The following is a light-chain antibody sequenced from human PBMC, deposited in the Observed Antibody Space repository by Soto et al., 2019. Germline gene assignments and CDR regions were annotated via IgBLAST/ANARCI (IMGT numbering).Light chain of an antibody. CDR3: SSYAGRNNFV. J-gene: IGLJ1*01. V-gene: IGLV2-8*01. CDR1: SSDVGGYNY. CDR2: EVS. Sequence: QSVLTQPPSASGSPGQSVTISCTGTSSDVGGYNYVSWYQQHPGKAPKLMIYEVSERPSGVPDRFSGSKSSNTASLTVSGLQAEDEADYYCSSYAGRNNFVSGTGTKVTVL.